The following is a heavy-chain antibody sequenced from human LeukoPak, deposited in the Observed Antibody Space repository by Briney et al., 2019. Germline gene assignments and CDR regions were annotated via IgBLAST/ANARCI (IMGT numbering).Heavy chain of an antibody. J-gene: IGHJ3*02. CDR3: ARGSAVGAFDI. V-gene: IGHV3-30-3*01. CDR2: ISYDGSNK. D-gene: IGHD6-19*01. Sequence: PGGSLRLSCAASGFTLSSYAMHWVRQAPGKGLEWVAVISYDGSNKYYADSVKGRFTISRDNSRNTLYLQMNSLRAEDTAVYYCARGSAVGAFDIWGQGTMVTVSS. CDR1: GFTLSSYA.